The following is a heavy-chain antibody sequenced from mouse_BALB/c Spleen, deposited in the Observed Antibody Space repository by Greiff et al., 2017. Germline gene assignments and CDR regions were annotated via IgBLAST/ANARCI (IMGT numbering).Heavy chain of an antibody. D-gene: IGHD2-4*01. V-gene: IGHV5-6-5*01. CDR3: ARVITTRGFAY. Sequence: DVMLVESGGGLVKPGGSLKLSCAASGFTFSSYAMSWVRQTPEKRLEWVASISSGGSTYYPDSVKGRFTISRDNARNILYLQMSRLRSEDTAMYYCARVITTRGFAYWGQGTLVTVSA. J-gene: IGHJ3*01. CDR1: GFTFSSYA. CDR2: ISSGGST.